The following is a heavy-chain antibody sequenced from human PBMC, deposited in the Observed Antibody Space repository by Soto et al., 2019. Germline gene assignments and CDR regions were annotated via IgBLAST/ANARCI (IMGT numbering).Heavy chain of an antibody. CDR3: ARDGRSYGDYVRYYYYGMDV. Sequence: QVQLVQSGAEVKKPGASVKVSCKASGYTFTGYYIHWVRQAPGQGLEWMGWINPGWINPNSGGTDYAQKFQGRVTMTRDTSSSTVFMELSRLTSDDTAVYYCARDGRSYGDYVRYYYYGMDVWGQGTTVTVSS. V-gene: IGHV1-2*02. CDR1: GYTFTGYY. J-gene: IGHJ6*02. D-gene: IGHD4-17*01. CDR2: INPNSGGT.